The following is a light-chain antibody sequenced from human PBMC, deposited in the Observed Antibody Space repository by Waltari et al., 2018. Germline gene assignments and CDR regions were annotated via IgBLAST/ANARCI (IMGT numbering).Light chain of an antibody. CDR3: AAWDDSLNAYV. CDR2: SNE. V-gene: IGLV1-44*01. Sequence: QSVVTQPPSRSGAPGQRVTIFCSGGSSNIGRNTVNWYQHVPGTAPKLPIYSNEQRPSGVPDRFSGSKSGTSASLAIGGLRSEDEADYYCAAWDDSLNAYVFGSGTRAAVL. CDR1: SSNIGRNT. J-gene: IGLJ1*01.